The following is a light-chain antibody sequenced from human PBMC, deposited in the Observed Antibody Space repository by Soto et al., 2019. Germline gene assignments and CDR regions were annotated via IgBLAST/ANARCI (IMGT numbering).Light chain of an antibody. J-gene: IGLJ2*01. CDR3: SSYASNGNVV. CDR2: EGS. Sequence: QSALTQPASVSGSPGQSITISCTGTSSDVGNYNLVSWYQQRPDKAPKLVIYEGSKRPSGISNHFSGSKSGNTASLTISGLQAEDEADYYCSSYASNGNVVFGGGTKLTVL. V-gene: IGLV2-23*01. CDR1: SSDVGNYNL.